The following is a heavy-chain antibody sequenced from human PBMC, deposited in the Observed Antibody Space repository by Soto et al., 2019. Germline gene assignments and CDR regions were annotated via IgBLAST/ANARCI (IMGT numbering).Heavy chain of an antibody. D-gene: IGHD3-3*01. CDR3: ARIPIISHDFWCGYYLNWFDS. V-gene: IGHV4-34*01. Sequence: PSETLSLTCAVYGGSFSGYYWSWIRQPPGKGLEWIGEINHSGSTNYNPSLKSRVTISVDTSKNQFSLKLSSVTAADTAVYYCARIPIISHDFWCGYYLNWFDSWGQGTLVTVSS. CDR1: GGSFSGYY. J-gene: IGHJ5*01. CDR2: INHSGST.